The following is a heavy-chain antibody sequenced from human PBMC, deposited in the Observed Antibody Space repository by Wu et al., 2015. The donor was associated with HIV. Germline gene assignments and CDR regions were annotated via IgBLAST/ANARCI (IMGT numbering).Heavy chain of an antibody. V-gene: IGHV1-2*02. D-gene: IGHD3-3*01. CDR3: ARGYGPPSGHYYGSLDS. J-gene: IGHJ4*02. CDR1: DYTFVNYY. CDR2: IRPRGGSV. Sequence: QVQLVQSGAEVKKPGASVKVSCVAEDYTFVNYYINWVRQVPGKGFELMGWIRPRGGSVNYSRRFQGRVSMYRDTSRDTAYMDLRGLTSADTAIYYCARGYGPPSGHYYGSLDSWGQGTRVTVSS.